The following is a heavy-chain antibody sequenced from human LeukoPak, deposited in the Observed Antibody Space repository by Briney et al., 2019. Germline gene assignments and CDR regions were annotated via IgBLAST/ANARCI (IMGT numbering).Heavy chain of an antibody. V-gene: IGHV3-23*01. CDR3: AKNAAGIVLMIYAPLDS. CDR1: GFTFSSSA. Sequence: PGGSLRLSCAASGFTFSSSAMSWVRQAPGKGLEWVSAISNNGGYTYYADSVQGRFTISRDNSKSTLCLQMNSLRPEDTAVYYCAKNAAGIVLMIYAPLDSWGQGTLVTVSS. J-gene: IGHJ4*02. CDR2: ISNNGGYT. D-gene: IGHD2-8*01.